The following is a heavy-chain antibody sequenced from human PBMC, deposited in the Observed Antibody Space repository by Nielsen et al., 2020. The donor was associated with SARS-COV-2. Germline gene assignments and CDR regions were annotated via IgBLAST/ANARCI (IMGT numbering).Heavy chain of an antibody. Sequence: GGSLRLSCAASGFTFSSYGMHWVRQAPGKGLEWVAVIWYDGSNKYYADSVKGRFTISRDNAKNSLYLQMNSLRAEDTAVYYCASFHYYGSGSYGLDYWGQGTLVTVSS. CDR1: GFTFSSYG. V-gene: IGHV3-33*08. J-gene: IGHJ4*02. CDR3: ASFHYYGSGSYGLDY. D-gene: IGHD3-10*01. CDR2: IWYDGSNK.